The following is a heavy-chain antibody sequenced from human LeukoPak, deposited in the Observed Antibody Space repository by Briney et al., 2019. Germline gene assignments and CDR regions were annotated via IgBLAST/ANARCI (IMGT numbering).Heavy chain of an antibody. V-gene: IGHV3-15*01. Sequence: GGSLRLSCAASGFAFRDAWMTWVRQAPEKGLEWVGRIKSKAAGGTTDYAAPVNGRFTISRDDSRNTLYLQMNSLRTEDTAVYYCTWYYYDTLDYWGPGTLVTVSS. D-gene: IGHD3-22*01. J-gene: IGHJ4*02. CDR2: IKSKAAGGTT. CDR1: GFAFRDAW. CDR3: TWYYYDTLDY.